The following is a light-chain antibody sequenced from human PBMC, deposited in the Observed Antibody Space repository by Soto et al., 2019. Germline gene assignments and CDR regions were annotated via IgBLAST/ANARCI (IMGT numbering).Light chain of an antibody. CDR1: QDMNTY. CDR3: QHYDNLLLT. Sequence: DLQMTQSPSSLSASVGDRVTITCQASQDMNTYLNWYQQKPGKAPNLLIYDASKLETGVPSRFSGGGYGTDFTFTVTSLQPEDIATYFCQHYDNLLLTFGGGTKAE. CDR2: DAS. J-gene: IGKJ4*01. V-gene: IGKV1-33*01.